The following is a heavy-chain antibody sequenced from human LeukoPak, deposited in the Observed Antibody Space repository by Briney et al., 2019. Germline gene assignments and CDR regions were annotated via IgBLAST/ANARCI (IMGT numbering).Heavy chain of an antibody. CDR1: GFTVSSDY. Sequence: GGSLRLSCAASGFTVSSDYMSWVRQAPGKGLEWVSVIYSGGSTYYADSVKGRFTISRDNSKNTLYLQMNSLRAEDTAVYYCASRKPYSSSWFSYYFDYWGQGTLVTVSS. CDR3: ASRKPYSSSWFSYYFDY. V-gene: IGHV3-53*01. J-gene: IGHJ4*02. D-gene: IGHD6-13*01. CDR2: IYSGGST.